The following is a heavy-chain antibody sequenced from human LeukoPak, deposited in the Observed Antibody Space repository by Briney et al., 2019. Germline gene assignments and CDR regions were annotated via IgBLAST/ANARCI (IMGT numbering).Heavy chain of an antibody. D-gene: IGHD3-9*01. CDR1: GGSIISGGYS. CDR2: IYNSGSA. J-gene: IGHJ4*02. V-gene: IGHV4-30-4*07. Sequence: PSQTLSLTCAVSGGSIISGGYSWSWIRQPPGKGLEWIGYIYNSGSAYYNPSLKSRITMSVDTSKNQFSLKLRSVTAADTAVYYCARGESAWLHEYWGQGILVTVSS. CDR3: ARGESAWLHEY.